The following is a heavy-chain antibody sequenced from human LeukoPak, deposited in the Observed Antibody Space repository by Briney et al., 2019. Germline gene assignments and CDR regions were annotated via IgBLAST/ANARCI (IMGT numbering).Heavy chain of an antibody. CDR1: GGTFSSYA. V-gene: IGHV1-69*04. Sequence: SVKVSCKASGGTFSSYAISWVRQAPGQGLEWMGRIIPIFGIANYAQKFQGRVTITADKSTSSAYMELSSLRSEDTAVYYCARVPYSTQLVAWFDPWGQGTLVTVSS. CDR2: IIPIFGIA. CDR3: ARVPYSTQLVAWFDP. J-gene: IGHJ5*02. D-gene: IGHD6-6*01.